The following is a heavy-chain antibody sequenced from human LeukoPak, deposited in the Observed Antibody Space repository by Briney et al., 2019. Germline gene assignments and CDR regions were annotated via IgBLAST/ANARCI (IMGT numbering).Heavy chain of an antibody. CDR1: GDSINNGGFY. CDR3: RRNGDCVSWEVDAFDI. Sequence: PETLSLTCSVSGDSINNGGFYWSWIRQPPGKGLEWIGEINHSGSTNYNPSLKSRVTISVDTSKNQFSLKLSSVTAADTAVYYCRRNGDCVSWEVDAFDIWGQGTMVTVSS. V-gene: IGHV4-34*01. J-gene: IGHJ3*02. D-gene: IGHD2-21*02. CDR2: INHSGST.